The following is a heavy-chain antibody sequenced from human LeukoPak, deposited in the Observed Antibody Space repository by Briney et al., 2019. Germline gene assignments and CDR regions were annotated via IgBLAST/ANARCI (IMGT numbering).Heavy chain of an antibody. J-gene: IGHJ6*02. CDR2: ISGSGVNT. CDR1: GFTFSSYA. V-gene: IGHV3-23*01. D-gene: IGHD2/OR15-2a*01. CDR3: ARGNYYGMDV. Sequence: GGSLRLSCAASGFTFSSYAMSWVRQAPGKGLEWVSGISGSGVNTYHADSVKGRFTVSRDNAKNTLYLQMNSLRAEDTAVYYCARGNYYGMDVWGQGTTVTVSS.